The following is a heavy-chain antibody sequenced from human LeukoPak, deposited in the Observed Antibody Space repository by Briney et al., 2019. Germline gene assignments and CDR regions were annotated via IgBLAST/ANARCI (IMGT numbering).Heavy chain of an antibody. CDR2: ISGGGETR. CDR3: ARDASGANLPFDY. D-gene: IGHD4/OR15-4a*01. V-gene: IGHV3-48*04. CDR1: GFTFSSYG. J-gene: IGHJ4*02. Sequence: GRSLRLSCAASGFTFSSYGMHWVRQAPGKGLEWISYISGGGETRYYADSVKGRFTISRDNGKNSLYLQMNSLRAEDTAVYYCARDASGANLPFDYWGQGTQVTVSS.